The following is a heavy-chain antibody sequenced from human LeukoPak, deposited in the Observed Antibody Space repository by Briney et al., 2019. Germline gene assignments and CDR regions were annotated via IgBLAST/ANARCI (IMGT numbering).Heavy chain of an antibody. J-gene: IGHJ4*02. CDR2: IYTSGST. CDR3: ARGPPDYYGSGSYLSFDY. V-gene: IGHV4-4*07. CDR1: GGSISSYY. Sequence: PSETLSLTYTVSGGSISSYYWSWIRQPAGKGLEWIGRIYTSGSTNYNPSLKSRVTMSVDTSKNQFSLKLSSVTAADTAVYYCARGPPDYYGSGSYLSFDYWGQGTLVTASS. D-gene: IGHD3-10*01.